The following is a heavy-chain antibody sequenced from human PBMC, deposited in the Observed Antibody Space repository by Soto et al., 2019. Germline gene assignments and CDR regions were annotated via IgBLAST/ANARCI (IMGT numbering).Heavy chain of an antibody. D-gene: IGHD3-10*01. V-gene: IGHV3-23*01. J-gene: IGHJ4*02. CDR3: AVDPNGEGGYS. CDR1: GLNFRSHD. CDR2: INFAGTST. Sequence: GGSLRLSCVVSGLNFRSHDMNWVRQPPGKGLEYVSNINFAGTSTSYADAVKGRFAISRDNSQNTVYLEMNHLGPEDTAIYYCAVDPNGEGGYSWGPGTLVTVSS.